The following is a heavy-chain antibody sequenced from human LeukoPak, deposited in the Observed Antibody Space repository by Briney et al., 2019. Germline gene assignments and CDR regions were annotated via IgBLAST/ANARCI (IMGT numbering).Heavy chain of an antibody. CDR2: INHSGST. CDR3: ARAYSSGWYGGRFFDY. J-gene: IGHJ4*02. CDR1: GGSISSGGYY. Sequence: SQTLSLTCTVSGGSISSGGYYWSWIRQPPGKGLEWIGEINHSGSTNYNPSLKSRVTISVDTSKNQSSLKLSSVTAADTAVYYCARAYSSGWYGGRFFDYWGQGTLVTVSS. D-gene: IGHD6-19*01. V-gene: IGHV4-30-2*01.